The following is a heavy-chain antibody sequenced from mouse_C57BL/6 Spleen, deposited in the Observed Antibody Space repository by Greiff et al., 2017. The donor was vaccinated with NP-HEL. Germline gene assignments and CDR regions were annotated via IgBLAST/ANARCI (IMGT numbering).Heavy chain of an antibody. Sequence: EVQGVESGEGLVKPGGSLKLSCAASGFTFSSYAMSWVRQTPEKRLEWVAYISSGGDYIYYADTVKGRFTISRDNARNTLYLQMSSLKSEDTAMYYCTREGDYSNNFDVWGTGTTVTVSS. CDR2: ISSGGDYI. V-gene: IGHV5-9-1*02. D-gene: IGHD2-5*01. CDR3: TREGDYSNNFDV. J-gene: IGHJ1*03. CDR1: GFTFSSYA.